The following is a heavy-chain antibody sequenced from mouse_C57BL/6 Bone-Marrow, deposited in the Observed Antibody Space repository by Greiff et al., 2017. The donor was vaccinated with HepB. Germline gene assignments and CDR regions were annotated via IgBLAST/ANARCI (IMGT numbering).Heavy chain of an antibody. J-gene: IGHJ3*01. CDR3: ARDRLD. CDR1: GFTFSSYA. V-gene: IGHV5-4*01. CDR2: ISDGGSYT. Sequence: EVQLVESGGGLVKPGGSLKLSCAASGFTFSSYAMSWVRQTPEKRLEWVATISDGGSYTYYPDNVKGRFTISRDNAKNNLYLQMSHLKSEDTAVYYCARDRLDWGQGTLVTVSA.